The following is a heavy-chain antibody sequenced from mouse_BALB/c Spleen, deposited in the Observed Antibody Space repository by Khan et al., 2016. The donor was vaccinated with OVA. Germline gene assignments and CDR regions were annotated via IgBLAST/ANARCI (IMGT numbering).Heavy chain of an antibody. V-gene: IGHV2-6-5*01. Sequence: QVQLQQSGPGLVAPSQNLSITCTVSGFSLSDYGVSWIRQPPGKGLEWLGVIWGGGSTYYTSALKSGLSISKDNSKSQVFLKMSSLQSDDTAMFYCAKGVWSYYYTLDYWGQGTSVTVSS. CDR2: IWGGGST. CDR3: AKGVWSYYYTLDY. CDR1: GFSLSDYG. J-gene: IGHJ4*01.